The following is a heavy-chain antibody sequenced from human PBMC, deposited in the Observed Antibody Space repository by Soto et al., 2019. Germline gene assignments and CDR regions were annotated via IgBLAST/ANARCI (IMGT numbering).Heavy chain of an antibody. Sequence: PSETLSLTCTVSGGSISSYCWSWIRQPPGKGLEWIGYIYYSGSTNYNPSLKSRVTISVDTSKNQFSLKLSSVTAADTAVYYCARDYYGSGSYLRGFDPWGQGTLVTVSS. V-gene: IGHV4-59*01. CDR2: IYYSGST. CDR3: ARDYYGSGSYLRGFDP. CDR1: GGSISSYC. J-gene: IGHJ5*02. D-gene: IGHD3-10*01.